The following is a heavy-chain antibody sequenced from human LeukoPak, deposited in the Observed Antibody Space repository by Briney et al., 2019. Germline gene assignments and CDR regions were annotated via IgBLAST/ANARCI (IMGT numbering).Heavy chain of an antibody. V-gene: IGHV3-69-1*01. CDR1: GFTFSAYS. Sequence: GGSLRLSCAASGFTFSAYSMNWVRQAPGKGLEWVSSITSGDFVYFADSLKGRFTISRDSGKSSLYLQMNSLRAEDTAVYYCARGGFNMVRGVIIPSNSYFYYMDIWGKGTTVTVSS. CDR2: ITSGDFV. J-gene: IGHJ6*03. D-gene: IGHD3-10*01. CDR3: ARGGFNMVRGVIIPSNSYFYYMDI.